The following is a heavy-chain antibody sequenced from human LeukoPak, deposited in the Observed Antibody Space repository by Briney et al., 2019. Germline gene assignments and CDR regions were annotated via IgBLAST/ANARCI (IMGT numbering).Heavy chain of an antibody. CDR1: GGSISSSSYY. D-gene: IGHD2-2*01. V-gene: IGHV4-39*01. CDR3: ARRNEGCSSTSCPLRDAFDI. J-gene: IGHJ3*02. CDR2: IYYSGST. Sequence: SETLSLTCTVSGGSISSSSYYLGWIRRPPGKGLEWIGSIYYSGSTYYNPSLKSRVTISVDTSKNQFSLKLSSVTAADTAVYYCARRNEGCSSTSCPLRDAFDIWGQGTMVTVSS.